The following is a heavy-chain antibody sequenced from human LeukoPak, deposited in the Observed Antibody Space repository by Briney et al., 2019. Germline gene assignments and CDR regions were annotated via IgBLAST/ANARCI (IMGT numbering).Heavy chain of an antibody. CDR1: GGSISSGGYS. D-gene: IGHD2-15*01. CDR2: IYYSGST. CDR3: ARLVVVAATPFDI. Sequence: SETLSLTCAVSGGSISSGGYSWSWIRQPPGKGLEWIGHIYYSGSTYYNPSLKSRVTISVDTSKNQFSLKLSSVTAADTVVYYCARLVVVAATPFDIWGQGTMVTVSS. J-gene: IGHJ3*02. V-gene: IGHV4-30-4*07.